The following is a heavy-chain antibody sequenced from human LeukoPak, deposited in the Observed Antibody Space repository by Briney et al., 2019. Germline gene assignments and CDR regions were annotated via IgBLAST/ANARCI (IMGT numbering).Heavy chain of an antibody. J-gene: IGHJ4*02. D-gene: IGHD2-15*01. CDR1: GFTFSSYG. CDR2: IWSDGSKK. Sequence: PGRSLRLACAASGFTFSSYGMHWVRQAPGKGLERVAVIWSDGSKKYYAESVKGRFIISRDNSKNTLYLQMNSLTVEDTAVFYCARDLGHCSGDSCYSWYYFDYWGQGTLVTVSS. V-gene: IGHV3-33*01. CDR3: ARDLGHCSGDSCYSWYYFDY.